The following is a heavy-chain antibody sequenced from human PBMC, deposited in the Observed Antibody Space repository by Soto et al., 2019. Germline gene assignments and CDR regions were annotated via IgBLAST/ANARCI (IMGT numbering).Heavy chain of an antibody. CDR3: ATEVARRDYYYYGMDV. D-gene: IGHD2-15*01. Sequence: QVQLVQSGAEVKKPGSSVKVSCKASGGTFSSYAISWVRQAPGQGLEWTGGIIPIFGTANYAQKFQGRVTITADESTSTAYMELSSLRSEDTAVYYCATEVARRDYYYYGMDVWGQGTTVTVSS. CDR2: IIPIFGTA. J-gene: IGHJ6*02. V-gene: IGHV1-69*01. CDR1: GGTFSSYA.